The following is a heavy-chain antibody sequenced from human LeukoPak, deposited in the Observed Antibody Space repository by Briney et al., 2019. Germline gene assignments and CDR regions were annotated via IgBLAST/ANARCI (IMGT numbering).Heavy chain of an antibody. CDR1: GFSFNNFG. CDR3: ARVMATYYYYYYGMDV. CDR2: ISGTGGST. D-gene: IGHD5-24*01. J-gene: IGHJ6*02. V-gene: IGHV3-23*01. Sequence: GGSLRLSCVASGFSFNNFGMSWVRQAPGKGLEWVSSISGTGGSTHYADSVKGRFTISRDNSKNTLYLQMNSLRAGGTAIYYCARVMATYYYYYYGMDVWGQGTTVTVSS.